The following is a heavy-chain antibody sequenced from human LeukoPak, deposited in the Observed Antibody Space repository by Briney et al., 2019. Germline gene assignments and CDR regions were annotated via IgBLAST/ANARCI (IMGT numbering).Heavy chain of an antibody. D-gene: IGHD3-9*01. Sequence: GGSLRLSCAASGFTVSNNYMTWVRQAPGKGLEWVSAISGSGGSTYYADSVKGRFTISRDNSKNTLYLQMNSLRAEDTAVYYCAKGPRTHYDILTDYWGQGTLVTVSS. CDR1: GFTVSNNY. J-gene: IGHJ4*02. V-gene: IGHV3-23*01. CDR2: ISGSGGST. CDR3: AKGPRTHYDILTDY.